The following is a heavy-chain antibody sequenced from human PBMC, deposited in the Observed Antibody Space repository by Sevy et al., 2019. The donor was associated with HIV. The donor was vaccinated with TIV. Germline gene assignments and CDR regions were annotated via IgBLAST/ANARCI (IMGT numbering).Heavy chain of an antibody. Sequence: SETLSLTCTVSGGSVSSYYWSWIRQPPGKRLEWIGYIYYSGSTYYNPSLKSRVTISVDTSKNQFSLKLRSVTAADTAVYYCARESYDILPGSRGMDVWGQGTTVTVSS. V-gene: IGHV4-59*02. J-gene: IGHJ6*02. CDR3: ARESYDILPGSRGMDV. D-gene: IGHD3-9*01. CDR2: IYYSGST. CDR1: GGSVSSYY.